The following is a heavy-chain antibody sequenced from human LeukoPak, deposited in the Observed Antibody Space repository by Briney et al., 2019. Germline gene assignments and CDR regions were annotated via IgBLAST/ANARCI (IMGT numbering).Heavy chain of an antibody. CDR3: AKDHYYYDSSGYYKAVDYYYYMDV. V-gene: IGHV3-33*06. CDR2: IWYDGSNK. J-gene: IGHJ6*03. CDR1: GFTFSSYG. D-gene: IGHD3-22*01. Sequence: GGSLRLSCAASGFTFSSYGMHWVRQAPGKGLEWVAVIWYDGSNKYYADSVKGRFTISGDNSKNTLYLQMNSLRAEDTAVYYCAKDHYYYDSSGYYKAVDYYYYMDVWGKGTTVTVSS.